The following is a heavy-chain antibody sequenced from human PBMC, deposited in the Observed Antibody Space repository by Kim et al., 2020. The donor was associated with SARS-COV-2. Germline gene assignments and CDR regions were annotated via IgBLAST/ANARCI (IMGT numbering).Heavy chain of an antibody. D-gene: IGHD6-19*01. J-gene: IGHJ4*02. V-gene: IGHV5-51*01. CDR2: IYPSDSDT. CDR1: GYSFSNYW. Sequence: GESLKISCKGSGYSFSNYWIGWVRQMPGKGLEWMGIIYPSDSDTTYSPSFQGQVTISADKSISTAYLQWSSLKASDTAMYYCARLAAYRSGGLQDNYFDYWGQGTLVTASS. CDR3: ARLAAYRSGGLQDNYFDY.